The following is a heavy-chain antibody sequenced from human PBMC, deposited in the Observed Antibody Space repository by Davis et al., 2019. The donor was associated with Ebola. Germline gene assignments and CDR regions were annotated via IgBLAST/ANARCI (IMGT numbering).Heavy chain of an antibody. CDR1: GYTFTSYY. Sequence: ASVKVSCKASGYTFTSYYMHWVRQAPGQGLEWMGIINPSGGSTSYAQKFQGRVTMTRNTSTSTVYMELSSLRSEDTAVYYCARAQLEMALGPWGQGTLVTVSS. D-gene: IGHD5-24*01. CDR3: ARAQLEMALGP. J-gene: IGHJ5*02. V-gene: IGHV1-46*01. CDR2: INPSGGST.